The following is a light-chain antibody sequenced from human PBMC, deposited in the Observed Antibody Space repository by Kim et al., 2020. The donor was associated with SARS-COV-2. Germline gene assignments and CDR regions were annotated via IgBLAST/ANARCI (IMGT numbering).Light chain of an antibody. CDR3: QQYNNWPPVT. CDR2: GAS. Sequence: PGERATLSCRASQSVSSNLAWYQQKPGQAPRLLIYGASTRATGIPARFSGSGSGTEFTLTISSLQSEDFAVYYCQQYNNWPPVTFGGGTKVDIK. J-gene: IGKJ4*01. V-gene: IGKV3-15*01. CDR1: QSVSSN.